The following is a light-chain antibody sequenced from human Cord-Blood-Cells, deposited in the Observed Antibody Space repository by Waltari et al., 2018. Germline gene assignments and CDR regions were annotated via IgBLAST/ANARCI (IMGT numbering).Light chain of an antibody. V-gene: IGKV1-8*01. J-gene: IGKJ4*01. CDR1: QGISSY. Sequence: AIRITQSPSSLSASTRDRVTISCRASQGISSYLAWYQQKPGKAPKLLIYAASTLQSGVPSRFSGSGSGTDFTLTISCLQSEDFATYYCQQYYSYPLTFGGGTKVEIK. CDR2: AAS. CDR3: QQYYSYPLT.